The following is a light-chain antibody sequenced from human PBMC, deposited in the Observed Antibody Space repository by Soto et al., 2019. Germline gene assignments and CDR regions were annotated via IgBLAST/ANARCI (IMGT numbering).Light chain of an antibody. J-gene: IGKJ1*01. CDR3: QQYDNSPWT. V-gene: IGKV3-20*01. Sequence: EIVLTQSPGTLSLSPGEGATLSCRASQSVSSSYLAWYQHKPGQAPRLLLYGASSRTTGIPDRFSGGGSGTDFTLTIGRLEPEDFAVYYCQQYDNSPWTFGQGTKVEIK. CDR1: QSVSSSY. CDR2: GAS.